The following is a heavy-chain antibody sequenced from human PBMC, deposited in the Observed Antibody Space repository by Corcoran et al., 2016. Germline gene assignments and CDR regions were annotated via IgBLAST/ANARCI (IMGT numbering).Heavy chain of an antibody. CDR2: INHSGST. J-gene: IGHJ4*02. CDR1: GGSFSGYY. Sequence: QVQLQRWGAGLLKPSETLSLTCAVYGGSFSGYYWSWIRQPPGKGLEWIGEINHSGSTNYNPSLKSRVTISVDTSKNQFSLKLSSVTAADTAVYYCARGPIGYYGSGSYRPYFDYWGQGTLVTVSS. D-gene: IGHD3-10*01. V-gene: IGHV4-34*01. CDR3: ARGPIGYYGSGSYRPYFDY.